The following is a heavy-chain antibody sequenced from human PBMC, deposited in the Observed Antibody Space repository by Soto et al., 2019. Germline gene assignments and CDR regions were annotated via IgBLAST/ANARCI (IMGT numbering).Heavy chain of an antibody. CDR3: ARAVLLFGYCSGGSCYSAFDI. CDR1: GYTFTSYY. Sequence: ASVKVSCKASGYTFTSYYMHWVRQAPGQGLEWMGIINPSGGSTSYAQKFQGRVTMTRDTSTSTVYMELSSLRSEDTAVYYCARAVLLFGYCSGGSCYSAFDIWGQGTMVTVSS. CDR2: INPSGGST. D-gene: IGHD2-15*01. V-gene: IGHV1-46*01. J-gene: IGHJ3*02.